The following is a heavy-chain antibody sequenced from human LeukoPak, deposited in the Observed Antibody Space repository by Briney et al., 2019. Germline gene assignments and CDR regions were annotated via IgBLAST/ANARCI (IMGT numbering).Heavy chain of an antibody. CDR2: IYHSGIT. V-gene: IGHV4-38-2*02. J-gene: IGHJ4*02. CDR1: DYSISSGYGYY. CDR3: ARVDVSTWSHFDN. Sequence: SETLSLTCTVSDYSISSGYGYYWGWIRQPPGKGLEWIGNIYHSGITYYNHFNSSLKSRVTISIDTSKNQFSLRLTSVTAADTAVYYCARVDVSTWSHFDNWGQGTLVTVSS. D-gene: IGHD6-13*01.